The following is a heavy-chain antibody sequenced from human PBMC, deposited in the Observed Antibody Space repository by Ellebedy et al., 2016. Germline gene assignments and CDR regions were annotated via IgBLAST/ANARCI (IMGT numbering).Heavy chain of an antibody. J-gene: IGHJ4*02. CDR3: YYGHYSGF. Sequence: GESLKISXAPSGLIVSSFFMGWVRQAPGGGLEWISTISGGGDTTFSADSVKGRFTISRDNSRNTLYLQMNSLRVEDTAVYYCYYGHYSGFWGQGTLVTVSS. CDR2: ISGGGDTT. CDR1: GLIVSSFF. D-gene: IGHD4-17*01. V-gene: IGHV3-23*01.